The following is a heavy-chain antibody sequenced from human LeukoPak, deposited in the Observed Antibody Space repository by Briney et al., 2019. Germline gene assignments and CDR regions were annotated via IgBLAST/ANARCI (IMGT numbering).Heavy chain of an antibody. V-gene: IGHV1-69*13. CDR1: GGTFSSYA. CDR2: IVSIFGTG. D-gene: IGHD1-26*01. Sequence: SVKVSCKASGGTFSSYAISWVRQAPGQGLEWMGGIVSIFGTGNYAQKFQGRVTITADESTSTAYMELSSLRSEDTAVYYCARDTRLGGSYLGYYGMDVWGQGTTVTVSS. CDR3: ARDTRLGGSYLGYYGMDV. J-gene: IGHJ6*02.